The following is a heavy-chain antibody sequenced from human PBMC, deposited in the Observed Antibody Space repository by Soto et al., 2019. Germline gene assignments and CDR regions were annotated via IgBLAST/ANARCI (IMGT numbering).Heavy chain of an antibody. CDR2: INHSGST. CDR3: ARGEGARQQLVQSLYLDH. CDR1: GGSFSGYY. V-gene: IGHV4-34*01. D-gene: IGHD6-13*01. Sequence: SETLSLTCAVYGGSFSGYYWSWIRQPPGKGLEWIGEINHSGSTNYNPSLKSRVTISVDTSKNQFSLKLSSVTAADTAVYYCARGEGARQQLVQSLYLDHWGQGTLVTVSS. J-gene: IGHJ4*02.